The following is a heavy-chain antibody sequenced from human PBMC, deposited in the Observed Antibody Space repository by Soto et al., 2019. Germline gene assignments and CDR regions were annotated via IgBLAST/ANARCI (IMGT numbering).Heavy chain of an antibody. CDR3: ATLNSFGSDY. CDR2: ITGDGTTT. Sequence: EVQLVESGGGLVQTGGSLGLSCAASGFTFSRFWMHWVRQAPGKGLVWVSRITGDGTTTTYADSVKGRFTISRDNAKNTAYLQMNSLRAEDTAVYYCATLNSFGSDYWGQGTLVTVSS. V-gene: IGHV3-74*01. J-gene: IGHJ4*02. CDR1: GFTFSRFW. D-gene: IGHD5-18*01.